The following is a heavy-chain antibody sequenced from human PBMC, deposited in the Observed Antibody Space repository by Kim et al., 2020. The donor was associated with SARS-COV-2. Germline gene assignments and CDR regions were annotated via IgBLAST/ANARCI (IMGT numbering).Heavy chain of an antibody. CDR3: ACTSRIRSLSGRGDYYYGMDV. J-gene: IGHJ6*02. V-gene: IGHV1-69*04. D-gene: IGHD3-10*01. CDR2: IIPILGIA. Sequence: SVKVSCKASGGTFSSYAISWVRQAPGQGLEWMGRIIPILGIANYAQKFQGRVTITADKSTSTAYMELSSLRSEDTAVYYCACTSRIRSLSGRGDYYYGMDVWGQGTTVTVSS. CDR1: GGTFSSYA.